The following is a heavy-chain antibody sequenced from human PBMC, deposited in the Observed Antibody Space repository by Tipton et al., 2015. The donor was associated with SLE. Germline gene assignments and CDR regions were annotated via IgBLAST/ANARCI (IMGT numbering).Heavy chain of an antibody. CDR1: GGSFSGYY. CDR2: INHSGST. CDR3: ARDWSSGWYNWFDP. Sequence: LRLSCAVYGGSFSGYYWSWIRQPPGKGLEWIGEINHSGSTNYNPSLKSRVTISVDTSKNQFSLKLSSVTAADTAVYYCARDWSSGWYNWFDPWGQGTLVTVSS. J-gene: IGHJ5*02. V-gene: IGHV4-34*01. D-gene: IGHD6-19*01.